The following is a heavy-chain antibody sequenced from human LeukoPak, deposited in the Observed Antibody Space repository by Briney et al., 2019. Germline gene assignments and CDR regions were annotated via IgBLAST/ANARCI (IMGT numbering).Heavy chain of an antibody. CDR1: GFTFSNYY. D-gene: IGHD2-2*01. CDR3: AAIRYCSSTSCYLP. Sequence: PGGSLRLSCAASGFTFSNYYMNWVRQAPGKGLEWVSSISSSSSYIYYADSVKGRFTISRDNAKISLYLQMNSLRAEDTAVYYCAAIRYCSSTSCYLPWGQGTLVTVSS. V-gene: IGHV3-21*01. J-gene: IGHJ5*02. CDR2: ISSSSSYI.